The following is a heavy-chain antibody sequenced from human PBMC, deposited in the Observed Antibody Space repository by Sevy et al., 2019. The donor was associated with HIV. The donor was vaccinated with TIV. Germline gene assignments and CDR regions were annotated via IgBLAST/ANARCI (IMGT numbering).Heavy chain of an antibody. CDR1: GFTFSTYA. CDR2: ISGSGGNT. Sequence: GGSLRLSCAASGFTFSTYAMSWVRQAPGKGLEWVSGISGSGGNTYYADSVTGRFTISRDNSKNTLYLQENSLGAEDTAIYYCAKEGLDPYSSGWYDHWGQGTLVTVSS. J-gene: IGHJ5*02. D-gene: IGHD6-19*01. V-gene: IGHV3-23*01. CDR3: AKEGLDPYSSGWYDH.